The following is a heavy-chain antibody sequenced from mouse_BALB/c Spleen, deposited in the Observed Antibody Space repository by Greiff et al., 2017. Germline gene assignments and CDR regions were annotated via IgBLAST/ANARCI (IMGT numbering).Heavy chain of an antibody. V-gene: IGHV5-17*02. D-gene: IGHD2-14*01. CDR1: GFTFSSFG. J-gene: IGHJ2*01. Sequence: DVHLVESGGGLVQPGGSRKLSCAASGFTFSSFGMHWVRQAPEKGLEWVAYISSGSSTIYYADTVKGRFTISRDNPKNTLFLQMTSLRSEDTAMYYCARVYRYDQGYFDYWGQGTTLTVSS. CDR3: ARVYRYDQGYFDY. CDR2: ISSGSSTI.